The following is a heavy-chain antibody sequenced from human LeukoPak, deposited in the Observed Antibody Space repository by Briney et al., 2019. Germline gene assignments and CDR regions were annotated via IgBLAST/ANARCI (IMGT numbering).Heavy chain of an antibody. CDR1: GGTFSSYG. Sequence: ASVKVSCKASGGTFSSYGISWVRQAPGQGLEWMGWISAYNGNTNYAQKLQGRVTMTTDTSTSTAYMELRSLRSDDTAVYYCARDFTAAAGYYFDYWGQGTLVTVSS. V-gene: IGHV1-18*01. CDR2: ISAYNGNT. J-gene: IGHJ4*02. CDR3: ARDFTAAAGYYFDY. D-gene: IGHD6-13*01.